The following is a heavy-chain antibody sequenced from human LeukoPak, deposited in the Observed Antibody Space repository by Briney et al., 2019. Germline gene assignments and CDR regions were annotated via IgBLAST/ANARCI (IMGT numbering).Heavy chain of an antibody. Sequence: KPSETLSLTCTVSGGSISSSSYYWGWIRQPPGKGLEWIGIIYYSGSTYYTPSLKSRVTISVDTSKNQFSLKLSSVTAADTAVYYCARPPYSYGPFDYWGQGTLVTVSS. CDR3: ARPPYSYGPFDY. V-gene: IGHV4-39*01. D-gene: IGHD5-18*01. CDR1: GGSISSSSYY. J-gene: IGHJ4*02. CDR2: IYYSGST.